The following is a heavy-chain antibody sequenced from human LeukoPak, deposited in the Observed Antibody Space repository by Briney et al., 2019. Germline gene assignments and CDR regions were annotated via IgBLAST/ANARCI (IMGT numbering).Heavy chain of an antibody. D-gene: IGHD1-26*01. CDR3: ARLASGSYGPLTPFDY. V-gene: IGHV4-59*08. CDR2: IYYSGST. Sequence: SETLSLTCTVSGGSISSYYWSWIRQPPGKGLEWIGDIYYSGSTNYNPSLKSRVTISVDTSKNQFSLGLSSVTAADTAVYYSARLASGSYGPLTPFDYWGQGTLVTVSS. J-gene: IGHJ4*02. CDR1: GGSISSYY.